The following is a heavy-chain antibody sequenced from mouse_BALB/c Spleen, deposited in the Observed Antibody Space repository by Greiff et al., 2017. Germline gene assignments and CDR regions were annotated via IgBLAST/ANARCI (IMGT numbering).Heavy chain of an antibody. CDR3: ARYGYDYAMDY. J-gene: IGHJ4*01. Sequence: VQLQESGPGLVRPSQSLYLTCTATGYSFTSDYAWNLKRQFPGNQLELMGFISYSGSTSYNPTFKSRISITRDTSKSQFFLQLNSVTTEDTATYYCARYGYDYAMDYWGQGTSVTVSS. V-gene: IGHV3-2*02. CDR1: GYSFTSDYA. CDR2: ISYSGST. D-gene: IGHD2-2*01.